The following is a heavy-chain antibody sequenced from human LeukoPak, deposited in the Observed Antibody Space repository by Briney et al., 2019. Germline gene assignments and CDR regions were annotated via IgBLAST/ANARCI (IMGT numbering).Heavy chain of an antibody. D-gene: IGHD6-19*01. CDR1: GGSISSGSYY. Sequence: SETLSLTCTVSGGSISSGSYYWSWIRQPAGKGLEWIGRIYTSGSTNYNPSLKSRVTISVDTSKNQFSLKLSSVTAADTAVYYWARQGWDSSGWFGGHNDYYMDVWGKGSTVTVSS. CDR3: ARQGWDSSGWFGGHNDYYMDV. V-gene: IGHV4-61*02. J-gene: IGHJ6*03. CDR2: IYTSGST.